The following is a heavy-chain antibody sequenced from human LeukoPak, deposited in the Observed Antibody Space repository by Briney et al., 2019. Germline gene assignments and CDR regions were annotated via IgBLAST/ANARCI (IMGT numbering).Heavy chain of an antibody. CDR2: INHSGST. CDR1: GYSMSSGYY. V-gene: IGHV4-38-2*02. D-gene: IGHD3-22*01. CDR3: ARGHSRGEFDY. J-gene: IGHJ4*02. Sequence: SETLSLTCTVSGYSMSSGYYWGWIRQPPGKGLEWIGEINHSGSTNYNPSLKSRVTISVDTSKNQFSLKLSSVTAADTAVYYCARGHSRGEFDYWGQGTLVTVSS.